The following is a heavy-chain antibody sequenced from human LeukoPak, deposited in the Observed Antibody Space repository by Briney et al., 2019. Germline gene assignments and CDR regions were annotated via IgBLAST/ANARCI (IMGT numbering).Heavy chain of an antibody. D-gene: IGHD5-12*01. CDR2: VYHSGNT. J-gene: IGHJ4*02. CDR1: GGSINNYY. CDR3: ARQYSGYDSPDY. V-gene: IGHV4-59*08. Sequence: SETLSLTCTVSGGSINNYYWTWVRQPPGKGLEWIGYVYHSGNTNYNPSLESRVTISIDTSKNQFSLKLSSVTAADTAVYYCARQYSGYDSPDYWGQGTLVTVSS.